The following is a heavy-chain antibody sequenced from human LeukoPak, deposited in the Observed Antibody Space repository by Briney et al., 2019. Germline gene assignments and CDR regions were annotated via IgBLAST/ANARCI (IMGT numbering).Heavy chain of an antibody. Sequence: ASVKVSCKASGYTFTSYDINWVRQAPGQGLEWMGWISAYNGNTNYAQKLQGRVTMTTDTSTSTAYMELRSLRSDDTAVYYCARSDYGDYFDYWGQGTLVTVSS. D-gene: IGHD4-17*01. J-gene: IGHJ4*02. CDR2: ISAYNGNT. V-gene: IGHV1-18*01. CDR1: GYTFTSYD. CDR3: ARSDYGDYFDY.